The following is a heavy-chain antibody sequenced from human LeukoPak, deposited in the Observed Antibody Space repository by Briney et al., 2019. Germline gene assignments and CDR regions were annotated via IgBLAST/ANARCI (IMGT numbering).Heavy chain of an antibody. V-gene: IGHV4-34*01. CDR2: INHSGSA. CDR3: ARAGLNGDVDY. CDR1: GGSFSGYY. D-gene: IGHD4-17*01. Sequence: SETLSLTCAVYGGSFSGYYWSWIRQPPGKGLEWIGEINHSGSANYNPSLKSRVTISVDTSKNQFSLKLSSVTAADTAVYYCARAGLNGDVDYWGQGTVVTVSS. J-gene: IGHJ4*02.